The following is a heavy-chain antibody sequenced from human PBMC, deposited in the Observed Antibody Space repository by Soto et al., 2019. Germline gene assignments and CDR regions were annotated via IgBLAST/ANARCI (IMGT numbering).Heavy chain of an antibody. Sequence: PSETLSLTCAVYGGSFSGYYWSGIRQPPGKGLEWIGEINHSGSTNYNPSLKSRVTISVDTSKNQFSLKLSSVTAADTAVYYCARGYCSGGSCYSPHSSSTQPPYYYYYYMDVWGKGTTVTVSS. J-gene: IGHJ6*03. D-gene: IGHD2-15*01. CDR1: GGSFSGYY. V-gene: IGHV4-34*01. CDR2: INHSGST. CDR3: ARGYCSGGSCYSPHSSSTQPPYYYYYYMDV.